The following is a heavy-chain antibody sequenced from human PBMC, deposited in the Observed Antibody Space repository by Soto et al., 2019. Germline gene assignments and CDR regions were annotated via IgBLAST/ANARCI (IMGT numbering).Heavy chain of an antibody. D-gene: IGHD3-22*01. V-gene: IGHV4-38-2*01. CDR3: ARVGPWVPYYYDSSPYTFESWFDP. J-gene: IGHJ5*02. CDR1: GYAIISGYY. CDR2: IYHGGST. Sequence: SETLSLTCAASGYAIISGYYWGWLRQPPGKGLEWSGSIYHGGSTYYNPSLNSRVTLSIDMTNNHVSLILNSVTAADTAVYYCARVGPWVPYYYDSSPYTFESWFDPWGQGTLVTVSS.